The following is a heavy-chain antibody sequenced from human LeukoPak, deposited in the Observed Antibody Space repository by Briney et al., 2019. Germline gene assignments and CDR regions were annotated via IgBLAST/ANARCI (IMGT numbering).Heavy chain of an antibody. CDR1: GGSFSGYY. D-gene: IGHD2-15*01. Sequence: PSETLSLTCAVYGGSFSGYYWSWIRQPPGKGLEWIGEINHSGSTNYNPSLKSRVTISVDTSKNQFSLKLSSVTAADTAVYYCARGRLACSGGSCYSSRSDYWGQGTLVTVSS. V-gene: IGHV4-34*01. J-gene: IGHJ4*02. CDR3: ARGRLACSGGSCYSSRSDY. CDR2: INHSGST.